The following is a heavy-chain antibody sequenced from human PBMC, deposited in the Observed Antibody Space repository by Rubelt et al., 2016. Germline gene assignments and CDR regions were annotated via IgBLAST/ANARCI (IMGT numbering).Heavy chain of an antibody. J-gene: IGHJ4*02. CDR3: ASRDTYYYDSSGDYFDY. Sequence: GKGLEWVSYISSSGSTIYYADSVKGRFTISRDNAKNSLYLQMNSLRAEDTAVYYCASRDTYYYDSSGDYFDYWGQGTLATVSS. V-gene: IGHV3-48*03. D-gene: IGHD3-22*01. CDR2: ISSSGSTI.